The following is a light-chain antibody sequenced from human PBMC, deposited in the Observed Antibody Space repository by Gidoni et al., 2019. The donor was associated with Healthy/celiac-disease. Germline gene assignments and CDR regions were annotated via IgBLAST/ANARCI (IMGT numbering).Light chain of an antibody. CDR1: QSISSW. CDR3: QQYNSYSQT. Sequence: DIQMTQSPSTLSASVGDRVTITCRASQSISSWLAWYQQKPGKAPKLLIYQAPSLESGVPSRFSGSGSGTEFTLTISSLQPDDFATYYCQQYNSYSQTFGQGTKVEIK. J-gene: IGKJ1*01. CDR2: QAP. V-gene: IGKV1-5*03.